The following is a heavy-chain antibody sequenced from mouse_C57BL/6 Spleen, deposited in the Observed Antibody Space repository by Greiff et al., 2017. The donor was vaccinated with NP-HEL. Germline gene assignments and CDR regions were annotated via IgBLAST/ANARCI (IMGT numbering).Heavy chain of an antibody. J-gene: IGHJ2*01. D-gene: IGHD1-1*01. Sequence: VKLMESGAELARPGASVKLSCKASGYTFTSYGISWVKQRTGQGLEWIGEIYPRSGNTYYNEKFKGKATLTADKSSSTAYMELRSLTSEDSAVCFCAEGDYEREDYWGQGTTLTVSS. CDR2: IYPRSGNT. CDR3: AEGDYEREDY. V-gene: IGHV1-81*01. CDR1: GYTFTSYG.